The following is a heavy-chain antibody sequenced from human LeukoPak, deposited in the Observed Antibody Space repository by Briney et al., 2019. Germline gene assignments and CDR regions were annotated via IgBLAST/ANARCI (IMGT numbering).Heavy chain of an antibody. CDR1: GFTFSSYA. CDR3: AKIPRTTVVTPDTY. CDR2: ISYDGSNK. J-gene: IGHJ4*02. D-gene: IGHD4-23*01. V-gene: IGHV3-30*04. Sequence: WGSLRLSCAASGFTFSSYAMHWVRQAPGKGLEWVAVISYDGSNKYYADSVKGRFTISRDNSKNTLYLQMNSLRAEDTAVYYCAKIPRTTVVTPDTYWGQGTLVTVSS.